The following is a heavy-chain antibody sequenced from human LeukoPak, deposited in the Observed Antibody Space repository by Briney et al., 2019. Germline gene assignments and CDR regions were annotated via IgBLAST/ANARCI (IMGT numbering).Heavy chain of an antibody. CDR2: IYSGGST. CDR3: AKGPLIEVAGTTWDY. V-gene: IGHV3-53*01. Sequence: GGSLRLSCAASGFTVSSNYMSWVRQAPGKGLEWVSVIYSGGSTYYADSVKGRFTISRDNSKNTLYLQTNSLRAEDTAVYYCAKGPLIEVAGTTWDYWGQGTLVTVSS. J-gene: IGHJ4*02. D-gene: IGHD6-19*01. CDR1: GFTVSSNY.